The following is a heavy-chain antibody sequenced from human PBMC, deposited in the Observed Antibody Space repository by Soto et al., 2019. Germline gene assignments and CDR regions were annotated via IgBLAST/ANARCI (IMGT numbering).Heavy chain of an antibody. V-gene: IGHV4-59*01. Sequence: SETMSGSGAVAGGSISSYDWSWMRTPRGKGRGRIGNISYSVSTNYNPSLKSRVTRSVRPSKNQFSLKLSSVTAADTAVYYCAKDPGRDYDFWSDYYTNYYYYGMDASGHGSTVTVSS. CDR3: AKDPGRDYDFWSDYYTNYYYYGMDA. J-gene: IGHJ6*02. D-gene: IGHD3-3*01. CDR2: ISYSVST. CDR1: GGSISSYD.